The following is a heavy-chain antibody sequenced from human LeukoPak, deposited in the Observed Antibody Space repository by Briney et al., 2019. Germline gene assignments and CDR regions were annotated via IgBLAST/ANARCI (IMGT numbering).Heavy chain of an antibody. V-gene: IGHV4-39*07. CDR3: ARVPPGGGYGRPFDY. D-gene: IGHD5-12*01. CDR2: IYYSGST. CDR1: GGSISSSSYY. J-gene: IGHJ4*02. Sequence: PSETLSLTCTVSGGSISSSSYYWGWIRQPPGKGLEWIGSIYYSGSTYYNPSLKSRVTISVDTSKNQISLKLSSVTAADTAVYYCARVPPGGGYGRPFDYWGQGTLVTVSS.